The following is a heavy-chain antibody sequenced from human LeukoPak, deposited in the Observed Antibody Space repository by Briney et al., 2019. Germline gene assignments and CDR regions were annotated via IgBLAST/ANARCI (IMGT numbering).Heavy chain of an antibody. CDR1: GGSISSSSYY. D-gene: IGHD6-13*01. CDR2: IYYSGST. CDR3: ARLSSSSWYYFDY. Sequence: SETLSLTCTVSGGSISSSSYYWGWIRQPPGKGLEWIGSIYYSGSTYYNPSLKSRVTISVDTSKNQFSLKLSSVTAADTAVYYCARLSSSSWYYFDYWGQGTLVTVSS. J-gene: IGHJ4*02. V-gene: IGHV4-39*01.